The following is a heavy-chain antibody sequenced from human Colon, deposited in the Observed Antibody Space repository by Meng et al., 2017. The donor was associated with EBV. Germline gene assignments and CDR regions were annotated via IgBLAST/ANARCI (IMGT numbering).Heavy chain of an antibody. CDR3: LRGSGGSV. J-gene: IGHJ1*01. CDR1: CDSITNHNW. Sequence: QVHLLVSAPAHVKPSETLSLTCAVSCDSITNHNWWAWVRQPPGKGLEWSGEIPHGGSSAYNPSLKSRVSMSIDKSKNQFSLKLTSVTAADTAVYHCLRGSGGSVWGQGTLVTVSS. CDR2: IPHGGSS. D-gene: IGHD3-10*01. V-gene: IGHV4-4*02.